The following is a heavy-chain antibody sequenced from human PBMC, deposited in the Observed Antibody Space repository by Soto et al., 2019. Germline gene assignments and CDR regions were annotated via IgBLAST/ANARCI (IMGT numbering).Heavy chain of an antibody. J-gene: IGHJ6*02. CDR1: GFTFTSYG. CDR3: ARSRDGYSFYFYYGMDG. V-gene: IGHV3-30*03. D-gene: IGHD4-4*01. Sequence: GGSLRLSCAASGFTFTSYGMHWVRQSPGKGLEWMALILHDGSAEYYADSVKGRFTISRDNSKNTLYLQMNSLRAEDTAVYYCARSRDGYSFYFYYGMDGWGQGTTVTVSS. CDR2: ILHDGSAE.